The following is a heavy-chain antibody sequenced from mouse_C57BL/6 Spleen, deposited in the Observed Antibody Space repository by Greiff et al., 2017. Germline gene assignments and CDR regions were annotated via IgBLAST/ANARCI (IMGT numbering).Heavy chain of an antibody. CDR3: AREGTIYDGYYGYFDY. D-gene: IGHD2-3*01. V-gene: IGHV5-16*01. CDR2: INYDGSST. J-gene: IGHJ2*01. CDR1: GFTFSDYY. Sequence: EVQRVESEGGLVQPGSSMKLSCTASGFTFSDYYMAWVRQVPEKGLEWVANINYDGSSTYYLDSLKSRFIISRDNAKNILYLQMSSLKSEDTATYYCAREGTIYDGYYGYFDYWGQGTTLTVSS.